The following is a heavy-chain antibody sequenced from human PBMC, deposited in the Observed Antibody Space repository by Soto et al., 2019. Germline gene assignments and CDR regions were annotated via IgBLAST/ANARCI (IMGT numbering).Heavy chain of an antibody. CDR2: INPNSGGT. J-gene: IGHJ6*02. CDR1: GYTFTGYY. D-gene: IGHD3-16*02. Sequence: ASVKVSCKXSGYTFTGYYMHWVRQAPGQGLEWMGWINPNSGGTNYAQKFQGWVTMTRDTSISTAYMELSRLRSDDTAVYYCARERYDYVWGSYRYGYYYYGMDVWGQGTTVTVSS. V-gene: IGHV1-2*04. CDR3: ARERYDYVWGSYRYGYYYYGMDV.